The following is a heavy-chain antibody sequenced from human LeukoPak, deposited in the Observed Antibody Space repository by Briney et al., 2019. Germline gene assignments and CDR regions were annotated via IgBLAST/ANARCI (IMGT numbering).Heavy chain of an antibody. D-gene: IGHD3-22*01. CDR3: AKERGGGGRRINLMVGGYGP. V-gene: IGHV3-30*04. J-gene: IGHJ5*02. Sequence: GGSLRLSCAGSGFTFSGFAMHWVRQAPGKGLEWVAAISYHGRDKYYADAVSGRFTISRDNSKNTLHLEMNSLRTDDTAVYYCAKERGGGGRRINLMVGGYGPWGQGTQVTVSS. CDR1: GFTFSGFA. CDR2: ISYHGRDK.